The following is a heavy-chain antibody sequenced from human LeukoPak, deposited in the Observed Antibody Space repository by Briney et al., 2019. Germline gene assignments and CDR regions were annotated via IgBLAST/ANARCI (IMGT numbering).Heavy chain of an antibody. CDR1: GFTFSSYG. J-gene: IGHJ4*02. Sequence: SGGSLRLSCAASGFTFSSYGMHWVRQAPGKGLEWVSSISSSSSYIYYADSVKGRFTISRDNAKNSLYLQMNSLRAEDTAVYYCARAPFAFYDSSGYYTFDYWGQGTLVTVSS. V-gene: IGHV3-21*01. CDR3: ARAPFAFYDSSGYYTFDY. CDR2: ISSSSSYI. D-gene: IGHD3-22*01.